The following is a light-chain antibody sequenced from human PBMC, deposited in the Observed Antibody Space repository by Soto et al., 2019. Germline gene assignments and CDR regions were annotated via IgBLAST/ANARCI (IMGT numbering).Light chain of an antibody. Sequence: EIVLTQSPGTLSLSPGERVTPSCRASQSISNNHLAWYQQKPGQAPRLLIHGTSNRATGIPDRFSGSGSGTDFTLTISRLEPEDFAVYYCQQYGSSGTFGQGTKV. J-gene: IGKJ1*01. CDR3: QQYGSSGT. CDR2: GTS. V-gene: IGKV3-20*01. CDR1: QSISNNH.